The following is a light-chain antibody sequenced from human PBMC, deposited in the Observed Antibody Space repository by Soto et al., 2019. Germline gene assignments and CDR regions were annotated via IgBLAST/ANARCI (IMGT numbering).Light chain of an antibody. CDR2: EGG. CDR1: SSDVGSYNI. Sequence: QSALTQPASVAGSPGRSITISCTGTSSDVGSYNIVSWYQQHPGKAPKLMIYEGGKRPSGVSNRFSGSKSGNTASLTISGLQAEDEADYYCCSYAGSSTSVVFGGGTKLTVL. J-gene: IGLJ2*01. CDR3: CSYAGSSTSVV. V-gene: IGLV2-23*01.